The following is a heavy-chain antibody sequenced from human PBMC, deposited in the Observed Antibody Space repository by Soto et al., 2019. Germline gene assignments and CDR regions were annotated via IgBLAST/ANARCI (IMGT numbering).Heavy chain of an antibody. CDR1: GYTFTSYG. J-gene: IGHJ6*02. Sequence: QVQLVQSGAEVKKPGASVKVSCKASGYTFTSYGISWVRQAPGQGLEWMGWISASNGNTNYAQKLQGRVTMTTDTSTSTAYMELRSLRSDDTAVYYCARGNTIFGVAHKTYGMDVWGQGTTVTVSS. V-gene: IGHV1-18*01. CDR3: ARGNTIFGVAHKTYGMDV. CDR2: ISASNGNT. D-gene: IGHD3-3*01.